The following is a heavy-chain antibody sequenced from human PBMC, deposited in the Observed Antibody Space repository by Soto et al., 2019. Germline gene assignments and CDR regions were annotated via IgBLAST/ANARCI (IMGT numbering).Heavy chain of an antibody. J-gene: IGHJ6*02. CDR1: GFTFSSYA. D-gene: IGHD3-3*01. V-gene: IGHV3-23*01. Sequence: EVQLLESGGGLVQPGGSLRLSCAASGFTFSSYAMSWVRQAPGKGLEWVSAISGSGGSTYYADSVKGRFTISRDNSKNTLYLQMNSLRAEDTAVYYCARGDYDFWSGYDYYYYGMDVWGQGTTVTVSS. CDR2: ISGSGGST. CDR3: ARGDYDFWSGYDYYYYGMDV.